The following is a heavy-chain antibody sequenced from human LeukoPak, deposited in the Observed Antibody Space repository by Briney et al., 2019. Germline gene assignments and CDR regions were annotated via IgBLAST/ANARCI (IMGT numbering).Heavy chain of an antibody. CDR3: ARDEGDSSGYYPFFDY. Sequence: GGSLRLSCAASGFTFSSYSMNWVRQAPGKELEWVSYISSSSTIYYADSVKGRFTISRDNAKNSLYLQMNSLRAEDTAVYYCARDEGDSSGYYPFFDYWGQGTLVTVSS. CDR2: ISSSSTI. V-gene: IGHV3-48*01. D-gene: IGHD3-22*01. J-gene: IGHJ4*02. CDR1: GFTFSSYS.